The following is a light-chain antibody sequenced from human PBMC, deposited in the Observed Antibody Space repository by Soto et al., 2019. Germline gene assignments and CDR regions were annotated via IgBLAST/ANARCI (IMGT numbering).Light chain of an antibody. Sequence: SVLTQPPSVSGAPGQRVTISCTGSSSNIGAGYDVHWYQQLPGTAPKLLIYGNSNRPSGVPDRFSGSKSGTSASLAITGLQAEDEADYYRQSYDSSLSGVFGGGTKLTVL. CDR1: SSNIGAGYD. V-gene: IGLV1-40*01. J-gene: IGLJ3*02. CDR2: GNS. CDR3: QSYDSSLSGV.